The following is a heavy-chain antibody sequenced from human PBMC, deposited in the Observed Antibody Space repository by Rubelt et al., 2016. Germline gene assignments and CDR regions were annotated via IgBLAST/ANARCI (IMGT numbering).Heavy chain of an antibody. Sequence: QVQLQQWGAGLLKPSETLSLTCAVYGGSFSGYYWSWIRQPPGKGLEWIGEINHSGRTNYNPSIKSRVTISVDTSKNQFSRKLSAVTAADTAVYYCARGRSSSWYVKGMDVWGQGTTVTVSS. D-gene: IGHD6-13*01. V-gene: IGHV4-34*01. CDR1: GGSFSGYY. CDR3: ARGRSSSWYVKGMDV. J-gene: IGHJ6*02. CDR2: INHSGRT.